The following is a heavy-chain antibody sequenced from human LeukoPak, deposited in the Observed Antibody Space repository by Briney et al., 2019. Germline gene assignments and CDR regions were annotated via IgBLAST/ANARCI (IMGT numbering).Heavy chain of an antibody. CDR1: GGSISIYH. Sequence: SETLSLTCTVSGGSISIYHWGWIRQPPGKGLEWIGYIYYSGSTNYNPSLKSRVTISVDTSKNQFSLKLSSVTAADTAVYYCARLYNWNNYHYGMDVWGQGTTVTVSS. CDR3: ARLYNWNNYHYGMDV. V-gene: IGHV4-59*08. D-gene: IGHD1/OR15-1a*01. CDR2: IYYSGST. J-gene: IGHJ6*02.